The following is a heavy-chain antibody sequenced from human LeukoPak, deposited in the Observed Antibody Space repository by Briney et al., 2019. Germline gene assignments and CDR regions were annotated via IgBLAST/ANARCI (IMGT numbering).Heavy chain of an antibody. Sequence: GGSLRLSCEASGFTFTTYSMTWVRQAPGKGLEWVSIISSGSSAIFSADALKGRFTISRDDAKNLLYLDMNSLRSEDTAVYYCARGEGDYYAYNWFDPWGQGTLVTVSS. CDR1: GFTFTTYS. J-gene: IGHJ5*02. D-gene: IGHD3-10*01. CDR2: ISSGSSAI. CDR3: ARGEGDYYAYNWFDP. V-gene: IGHV3-21*04.